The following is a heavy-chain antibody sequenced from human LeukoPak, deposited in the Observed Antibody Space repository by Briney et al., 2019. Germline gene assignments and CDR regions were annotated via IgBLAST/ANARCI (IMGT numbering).Heavy chain of an antibody. D-gene: IGHD3-9*01. V-gene: IGHV4-39*01. CDR2: IYYSGST. Sequence: SETLSLTCTVSGGSISSSSYYWGWIRQPPGKGLEWIGSIYYSGSTYYNPSLKSRVTISVDTSKNQFSLKLSSVTAAGTAVYYCARHAYYDILTGYRAAFDYWGQGTLVTVSS. CDR3: ARHAYYDILTGYRAAFDY. CDR1: GGSISSSSYY. J-gene: IGHJ4*02.